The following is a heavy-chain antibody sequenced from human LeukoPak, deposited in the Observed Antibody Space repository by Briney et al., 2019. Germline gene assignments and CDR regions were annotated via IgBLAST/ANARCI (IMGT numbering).Heavy chain of an antibody. CDR3: ARLREKYCSDGSCYSMERYYYYGMDV. V-gene: IGHV4-59*01. J-gene: IGHJ6*02. D-gene: IGHD2-15*01. CDR1: GGSISSYY. CDR2: IYYSGST. Sequence: SETLSLTCTVSGGSISSYYWSWIRQPPGKGLEWIGYIYYSGSTNYNPSLKSRVTISVDTSKNQFSLKLSSVTAADTAVYYCARLREKYCSDGSCYSMERYYYYGMDVWGQGTTVTVSS.